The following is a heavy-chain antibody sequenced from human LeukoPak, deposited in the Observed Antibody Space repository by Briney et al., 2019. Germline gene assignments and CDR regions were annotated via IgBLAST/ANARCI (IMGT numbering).Heavy chain of an antibody. Sequence: PGGSLRLSCAASGFTFSSYAMSWVRQAPGKGLEWVSAISGSGGSTHYADSVKGRFTISRDNSKNTLYLQMNSLRAEDTAVYYCAAAVAGTFDYWGQGTLVTVSS. CDR2: ISGSGGST. V-gene: IGHV3-23*01. CDR3: AAAVAGTFDY. CDR1: GFTFSSYA. D-gene: IGHD6-19*01. J-gene: IGHJ4*02.